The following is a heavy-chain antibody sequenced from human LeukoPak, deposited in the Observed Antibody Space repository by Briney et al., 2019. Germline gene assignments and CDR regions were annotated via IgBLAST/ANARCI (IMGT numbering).Heavy chain of an antibody. Sequence: SETLSLTCTVSGGSISSYYWSWIRQPAGKGLEWIGRIYTSGSTNYNPSLKSRVTISVDTSKNQFSLKLSSVTAADTAVYYCARVAAPRGYSGYDPSSFDYWGQGTLVTVSS. CDR1: GGSISSYY. J-gene: IGHJ4*02. CDR2: IYTSGST. CDR3: ARVAAPRGYSGYDPSSFDY. V-gene: IGHV4-4*07. D-gene: IGHD5-12*01.